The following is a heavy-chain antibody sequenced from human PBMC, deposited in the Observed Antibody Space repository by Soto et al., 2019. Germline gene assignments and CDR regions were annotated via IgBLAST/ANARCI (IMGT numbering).Heavy chain of an antibody. D-gene: IGHD3-9*01. J-gene: IGHJ5*02. CDR3: ARDNEEVLRYFDWLPPPNWFDP. CDR2: INPNSGGT. Sequence: GASVKVSCKASGYTFTGYYMHWVRQAPGQGLEWMGWINPNSGGTNYAQKFQGRVTMTRDTSISTAYMELSRLRSDDTAVYYCARDNEEVLRYFDWLPPPNWFDPWGQGTLVTVSS. V-gene: IGHV1-2*02. CDR1: GYTFTGYY.